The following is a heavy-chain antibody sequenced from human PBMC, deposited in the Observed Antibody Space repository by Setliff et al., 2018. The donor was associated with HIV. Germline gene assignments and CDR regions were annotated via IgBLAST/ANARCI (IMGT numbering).Heavy chain of an antibody. CDR1: GYTFTNYW. V-gene: IGHV5-51*01. CDR2: IWPDDSDT. D-gene: IGHD3-3*01. J-gene: IGHJ4*02. CDR3: ARLSKYYDFWTPNY. Sequence: PGESLKISCKASGYTFTNYWVGWVRQMPGNGLERVGLIWPDDSDTIYSPSFQGQVTLSADKSITTVYLQWSSLEAPDTAMYYCARLSKYYDFWTPNYWGQGTQVTVSS.